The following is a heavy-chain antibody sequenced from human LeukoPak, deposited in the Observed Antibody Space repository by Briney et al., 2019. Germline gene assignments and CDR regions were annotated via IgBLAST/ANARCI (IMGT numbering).Heavy chain of an antibody. CDR2: IIPIFGTA. V-gene: IGHV1-69*05. D-gene: IGHD3-3*01. CDR1: GGTFSSYA. J-gene: IGHJ6*03. Sequence: SVKVSCKASGGTFSSYAISWVRQAPGQGLEWMGGIIPIFGTANYAQKFQGRVTITTDESTSTAYMELSSLRSEDTAVYYCASCSAYDFWSGSASYYYYYMDVWGKGTTVTVSS. CDR3: ASCSAYDFWSGSASYYYYYMDV.